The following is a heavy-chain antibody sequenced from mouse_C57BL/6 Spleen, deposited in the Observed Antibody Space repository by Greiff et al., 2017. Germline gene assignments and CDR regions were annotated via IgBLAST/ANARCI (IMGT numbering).Heavy chain of an antibody. J-gene: IGHJ2*01. CDR1: GYAFSSYW. CDR3: ARDYDGYYGSFDY. Sequence: VKLQESGAELVKPGASVKISCKASGYAFSSYWMNWVKQRPGKGLEWIGQIYPGDGDTNYNGKFKGKATLTADKSSSTAYMQLSSLTSEDSAVYFCARDYDGYYGSFDYWGQGTTLTVSS. V-gene: IGHV1-80*01. CDR2: IYPGDGDT. D-gene: IGHD2-3*01.